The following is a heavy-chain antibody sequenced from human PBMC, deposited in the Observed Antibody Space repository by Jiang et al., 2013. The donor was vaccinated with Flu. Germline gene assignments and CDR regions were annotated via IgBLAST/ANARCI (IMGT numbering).Heavy chain of an antibody. CDR3: ARGLRSRGLVRGVIGY. D-gene: IGHD3-10*01. CDR2: MNPNSGNT. V-gene: IGHV1-8*01. CDR1: GYTFTSYD. Sequence: GAEVKKPGASVKVSCKASGYTFTSYDINWVRQATGQGLEWMGWMNPNSGNTGYAQKFQGRVTMTRNTSISTAYMELSSLRSEDTAVYYCARGLRSRGLVRGVIGYWGQGTLVTVSS. J-gene: IGHJ4*02.